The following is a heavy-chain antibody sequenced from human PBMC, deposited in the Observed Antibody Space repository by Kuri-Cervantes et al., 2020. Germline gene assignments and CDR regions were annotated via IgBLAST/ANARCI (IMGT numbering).Heavy chain of an antibody. CDR1: GFTFSSYS. V-gene: IGHV3-21*01. J-gene: IGHJ4*02. CDR2: ISSSSSYI. D-gene: IGHD3-22*01. Sequence: GGSLRLSCAASGFTFSSYSMNWVRQAPGKGLEWVSSISSSSSYIYYADSVRGRFTISRGNAKNSLYLHMNSLRAEDTAVYYCARVPTYYYDNSSYYHFDYWGQGTLVTVSS. CDR3: ARVPTYYYDNSSYYHFDY.